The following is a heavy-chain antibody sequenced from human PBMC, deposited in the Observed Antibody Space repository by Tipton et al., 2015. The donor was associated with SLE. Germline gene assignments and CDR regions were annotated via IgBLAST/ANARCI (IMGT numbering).Heavy chain of an antibody. J-gene: IGHJ4*02. D-gene: IGHD3-10*01. CDR3: ARGSGSYYPYYFDY. CDR2: IYYSGST. V-gene: IGHV4-59*11. CDR1: GGSISSHY. Sequence: TLSLTCTVSGGSISSHYWSWIRQPPGKGLEWIGYIYYSGSTNYNPSLKSRVTISVDTSKNQFSLKLSSVTAADTAVYYCARGSGSYYPYYFDYWGQGTLVTVSP.